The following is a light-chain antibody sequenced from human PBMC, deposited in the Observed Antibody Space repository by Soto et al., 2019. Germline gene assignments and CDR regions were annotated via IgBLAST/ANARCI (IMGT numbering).Light chain of an antibody. CDR2: GAS. V-gene: IGKV3-15*01. Sequence: EIVMTQSPATLSVSPGERATLSCRASQSVSSNLAWYQQKPGQAPRLLIYGASNGATGIPARFSCSGSVTEFTLTITSLQPEDFAVYYCQQYNFWPTFGQGTKVDIK. CDR1: QSVSSN. CDR3: QQYNFWPT. J-gene: IGKJ1*01.